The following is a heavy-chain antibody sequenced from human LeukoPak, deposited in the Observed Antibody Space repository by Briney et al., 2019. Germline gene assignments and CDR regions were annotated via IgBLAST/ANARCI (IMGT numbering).Heavy chain of an antibody. CDR2: IYYSGST. CDR1: GGSISSYY. Sequence: SETLSLTCTVSGGSISSYYWSWIRQPPGKRLEWIGYIYYSGSTHYNPSLKGRVTISEDTSKNQFSLKLSSVTAADTAVYYCARDLSPALDYWGQGTLVTVSS. CDR3: ARDLSPALDY. J-gene: IGHJ4*02. V-gene: IGHV4-59*01.